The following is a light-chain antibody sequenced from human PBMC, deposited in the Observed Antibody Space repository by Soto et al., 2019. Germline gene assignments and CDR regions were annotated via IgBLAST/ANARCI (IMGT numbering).Light chain of an antibody. CDR2: GAS. J-gene: IGKJ2*01. Sequence: EIVLTQSPGTLSLSPGERATLSCRASQSVSSSYLAWYQQKPGQAPRLLIYGASSRAPGIPDRFSGSGSGTALTLTISSLEPEDFAVYYCQQYGSSPPYTFGQGTKLEIK. CDR3: QQYGSSPPYT. V-gene: IGKV3-20*01. CDR1: QSVSSSY.